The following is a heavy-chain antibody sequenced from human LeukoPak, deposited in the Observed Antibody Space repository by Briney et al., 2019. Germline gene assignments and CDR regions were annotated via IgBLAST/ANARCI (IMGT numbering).Heavy chain of an antibody. CDR2: INPNSGGT. CDR1: GYTFTGYY. D-gene: IGHD6-13*01. Sequence: ASVKVSCKASGYTFTGYYMHWVRQAPGQGLEWMGWINPNSGGTNYAQKFQGRVTMTRDTSISTAYMELSRLRSDDTAVYYCAKDLRSSSWHYYFDYWGQGTLVTVSS. CDR3: AKDLRSSSWHYYFDY. V-gene: IGHV1-2*02. J-gene: IGHJ4*02.